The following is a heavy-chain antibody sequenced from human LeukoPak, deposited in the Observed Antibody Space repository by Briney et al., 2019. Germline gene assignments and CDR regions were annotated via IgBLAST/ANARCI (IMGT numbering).Heavy chain of an antibody. J-gene: IGHJ4*02. V-gene: IGHV1-46*01. CDR3: ARATLSDYYFNY. CDR2: INPSGGST. Sequence: GASVKVPCKASGYTFTSYYMHWVRQAPGQGLEWMGIINPSGGSTSYAQKFQGRVTMTRDTSTNTVYMELSSLRSEDTAVYFCARATLSDYYFNYWGQGTLVTVSS. CDR1: GYTFTSYY.